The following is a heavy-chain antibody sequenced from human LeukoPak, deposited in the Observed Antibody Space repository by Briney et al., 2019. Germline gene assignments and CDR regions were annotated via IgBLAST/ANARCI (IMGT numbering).Heavy chain of an antibody. D-gene: IGHD3-22*01. CDR3: ARRDSSGYYNY. CDR2: IYYTGTT. CDR1: GGSISSYY. V-gene: IGHV4-59*01. J-gene: IGHJ4*02. Sequence: SETLSLTCTVSGGSISSYYWSWIRQPPGRGLEWIGYIYYTGTTNYNPSLKSRVTISVDTSKDQFSLKLSSVTAADTAVYYCARRDSSGYYNYWGQGTLVTVSS.